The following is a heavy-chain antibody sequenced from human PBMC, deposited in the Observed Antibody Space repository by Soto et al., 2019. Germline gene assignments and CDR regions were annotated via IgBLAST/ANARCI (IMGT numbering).Heavy chain of an antibody. CDR1: GFTFSNYA. D-gene: IGHD7-27*01. Sequence: EVQVLESGGDLVQPGGSLRLSCAASGFTFSNYAMTWVRQAPGKGLAWVSTISGSGDSIYYADSVKGRFTISRDNSKNTLYLQMNSLRADDWAVYYCSTGRQMGYWGQGTLVIVSS. CDR3: STGRQMGY. V-gene: IGHV3-23*01. J-gene: IGHJ4*02. CDR2: ISGSGDSI.